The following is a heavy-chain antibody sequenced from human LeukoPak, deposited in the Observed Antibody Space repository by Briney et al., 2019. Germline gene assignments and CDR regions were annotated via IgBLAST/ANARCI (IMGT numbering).Heavy chain of an antibody. V-gene: IGHV4-39*01. Sequence: SETLSLTCTVSGGSISSSIYYWGWIRQPPGKGLEWIGSIHYTGSTYFNPSLKNRVTISVDTSKNHFSLELSSMTAADTAVYYCAKQEAVTATYFYGMDVWGQGTTVTVPS. D-gene: IGHD2-21*02. CDR1: GGSISSSIYY. CDR2: IHYTGST. CDR3: AKQEAVTATYFYGMDV. J-gene: IGHJ6*02.